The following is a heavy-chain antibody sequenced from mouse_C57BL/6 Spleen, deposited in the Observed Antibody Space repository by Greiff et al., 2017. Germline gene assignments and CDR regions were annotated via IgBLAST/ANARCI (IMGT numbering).Heavy chain of an antibody. CDR3: ARVYDYDYAMDY. CDR2: IYPRSGDT. CDR1: GYTFSRYG. V-gene: IGHV1-81*01. J-gene: IGHJ4*01. Sequence: LQQSGAVLAWPGATVYLSSKASGYTFSRYGISWVKPRTRQGLEWIGEIYPRSGDTYYNEQFKGKATLTADKSSSTAYMELRSLTSEDSAVYFCARVYDYDYAMDYWGQGTSVTVSS. D-gene: IGHD2-4*01.